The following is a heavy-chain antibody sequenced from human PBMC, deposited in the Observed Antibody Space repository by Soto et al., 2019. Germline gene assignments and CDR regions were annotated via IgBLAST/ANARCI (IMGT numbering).Heavy chain of an antibody. CDR2: FRGSGDDGTT. CDR3: AKKVDSGSGSQYFDY. D-gene: IGHD3-10*01. J-gene: IGHJ4*02. Sequence: EVQLLESGGGLVQPGGSLRLACAASGFTFSSYSMSWVRQAPGKGLEWVSGFRGSGDDGTTYYADSVKGRFTISRDNSKTMLILQMNSLRAEVMAIYYCAKKVDSGSGSQYFDYWGQGTLVTVSS. V-gene: IGHV3-23*01. CDR1: GFTFSSYS.